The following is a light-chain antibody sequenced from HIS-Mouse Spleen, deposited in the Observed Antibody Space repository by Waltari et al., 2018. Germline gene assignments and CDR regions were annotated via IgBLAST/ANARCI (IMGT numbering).Light chain of an antibody. Sequence: QSALTQPRSVSGSPGQSVTISSTGTSSDDGGYNYVPWYQQHPGKAPKLMIYDVSKRPSGVPDRFSGSKSGNTASLTISGLQAEDEADYYCCSYAGSYTGVFGTGTKVTVL. J-gene: IGLJ1*01. CDR2: DVS. CDR3: CSYAGSYTGV. CDR1: SSDDGGYNY. V-gene: IGLV2-11*01.